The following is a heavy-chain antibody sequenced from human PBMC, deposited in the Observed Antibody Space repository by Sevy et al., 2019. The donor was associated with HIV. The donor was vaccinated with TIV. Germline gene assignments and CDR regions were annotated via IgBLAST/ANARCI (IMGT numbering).Heavy chain of an antibody. CDR2: IYTSGNT. V-gene: IGHV4-61*01. Sequence: SETLSLTCTVSNDSVSSGTFHGSWIRQSPQKGLEWIGYIYTSGNTNYNPSLKSRVTISVDTSKKQFSLRLNSVTAADTAVYYCARLRWPEAHFDYWGQGTLVTVSS. CDR3: ARLRWPEAHFDY. CDR1: NDSVSSGTFH. D-gene: IGHD2-15*01. J-gene: IGHJ4*02.